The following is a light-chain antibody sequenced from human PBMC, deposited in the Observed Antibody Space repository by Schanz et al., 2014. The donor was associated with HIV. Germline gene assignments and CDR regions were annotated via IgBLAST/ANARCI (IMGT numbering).Light chain of an antibody. V-gene: IGKV3-20*01. J-gene: IGKJ1*01. CDR1: QIISTS. Sequence: IVLTQSPATLSVYPGERVTLSCRTTQIISTSLAWYQQRPGQPPRLLLYGASSRATGIPDRFSGSGSGTDFTLTISGLEPEDFAVYYCQQYGVSPPWTFGQGTRVEIK. CDR2: GAS. CDR3: QQYGVSPPWT.